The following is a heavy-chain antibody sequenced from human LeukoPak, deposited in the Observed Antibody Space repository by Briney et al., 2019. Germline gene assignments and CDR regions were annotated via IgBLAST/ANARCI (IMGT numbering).Heavy chain of an antibody. CDR1: GGSISSGDYY. CDR2: IYYSGST. J-gene: IGHJ4*02. Sequence: SETLSLTCTVSGGSISSGDYYWSWIRQPPGTGLEWIGYIYYSGSTYDNPSLKSRVTISVDTSKNQFSLKLSSVTAADTAVYYCARAPGDYYDSSGYAYYFDYWGQGTLVTVSS. V-gene: IGHV4-30-4*01. D-gene: IGHD3-22*01. CDR3: ARAPGDYYDSSGYAYYFDY.